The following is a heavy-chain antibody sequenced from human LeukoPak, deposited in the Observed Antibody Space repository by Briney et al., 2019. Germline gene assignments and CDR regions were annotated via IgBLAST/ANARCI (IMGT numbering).Heavy chain of an antibody. CDR1: GYTFTSPD. CDR2: MNPNSGNT. Sequence: ASVKVSCKASGYTFTSPDINWVRQATGQGLEWMGWMNPNSGNTGYAQKFQGRVTMTRNTSISTAFMELSSLRSEDTAVYYCARVTTRPRRHLDYWGQGTLVTVSS. V-gene: IGHV1-8*01. J-gene: IGHJ4*02. D-gene: IGHD6-6*01. CDR3: ARVTTRPRRHLDY.